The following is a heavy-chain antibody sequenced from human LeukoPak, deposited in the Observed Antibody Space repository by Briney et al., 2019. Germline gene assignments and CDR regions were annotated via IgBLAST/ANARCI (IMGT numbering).Heavy chain of an antibody. J-gene: IGHJ4*02. D-gene: IGHD3-22*01. V-gene: IGHV4-4*07. CDR2: IYTSGST. CDR3: ARFSYDSSGSNYYFDY. Sequence: SETLSLTCTVSGGSISSYYWSWIRQPAGKGLEWIGRIYTSGSTNYNPYLKSRVTMSVDTSKNQFSLKLSSVTAADTAVYYCARFSYDSSGSNYYFDYWGQGTLVTVSS. CDR1: GGSISSYY.